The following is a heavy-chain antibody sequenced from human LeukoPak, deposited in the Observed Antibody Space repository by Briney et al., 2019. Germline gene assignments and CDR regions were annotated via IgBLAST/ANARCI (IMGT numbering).Heavy chain of an antibody. Sequence: SETLSLTCTVPGGSISSYHGSWIRQPPGRGLEGFGNIQDSGRTNYNPSLKSRVTISIDTSKNQFSLKLSSVTAADTAVYYCARGGFYYDSSGYYYIYAFNIWGQGTMVTVSS. V-gene: IGHV4-59*01. D-gene: IGHD3-22*01. CDR2: IQDSGRT. CDR3: ARGGFYYDSSGYYYIYAFNI. CDR1: GGSISSYH. J-gene: IGHJ3*02.